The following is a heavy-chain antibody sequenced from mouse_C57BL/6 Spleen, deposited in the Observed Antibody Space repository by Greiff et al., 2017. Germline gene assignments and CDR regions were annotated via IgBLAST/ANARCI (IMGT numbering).Heavy chain of an antibody. CDR1: GYTFTSYW. CDR3: ARLGKMGYDDEFAY. V-gene: IGHV1-64*01. D-gene: IGHD2-2*01. CDR2: IHPNSGST. Sequence: QVQLQQPGAELVKPGASVKLSCKASGYTFTSYWMHWVKQRPGQGLEWIGMIHPNSGSTNYNEKFKSKATLTVDKSSSTAYMQLSSLTSEDSAVYYCARLGKMGYDDEFAYWGQGTLVTVSA. J-gene: IGHJ3*01.